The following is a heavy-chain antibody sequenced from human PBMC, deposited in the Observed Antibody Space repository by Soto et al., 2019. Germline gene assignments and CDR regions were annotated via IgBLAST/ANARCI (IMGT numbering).Heavy chain of an antibody. D-gene: IGHD3-10*01. J-gene: IGHJ4*02. CDR2: ISSSSSYK. Sequence: EVQLVESGGGLVKPGGSLRLSCVASGFSFGRYSIHWVRQAPGKGLEWVSYISSSSSYKYYADSVRGRSNISRDNAKNSVYLEMNGLRAEDTAVSYCARAYYYGSGRQKEVHWGQGTLVTVSS. CDR1: GFSFGRYS. V-gene: IGHV3-21*06. CDR3: ARAYYYGSGRQKEVH.